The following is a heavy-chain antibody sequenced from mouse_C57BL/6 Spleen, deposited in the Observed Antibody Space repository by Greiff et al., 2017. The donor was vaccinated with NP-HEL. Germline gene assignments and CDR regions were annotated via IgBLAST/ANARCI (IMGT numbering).Heavy chain of an antibody. Sequence: QVQLQQPGAELVKPGASVKMSCKASGYTFPSYWITWVKQRPGQGLEWIGDIYPGSGSTNYNEKFKSKATLTVDTSSSTAYMQLSSLTSEDSAVYYCAREDYYGSLYAMDYWGQGTSVTDSS. J-gene: IGHJ4*01. D-gene: IGHD1-1*01. V-gene: IGHV1-55*01. CDR3: AREDYYGSLYAMDY. CDR1: GYTFPSYW. CDR2: IYPGSGST.